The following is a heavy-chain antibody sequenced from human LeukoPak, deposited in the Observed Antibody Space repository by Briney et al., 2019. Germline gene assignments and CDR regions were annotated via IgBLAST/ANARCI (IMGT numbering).Heavy chain of an antibody. D-gene: IGHD4-17*01. Sequence: PGGSLRLSCAASGITFGNNWMHWVRQGPGKGLVWISRINSDGGGAIYADSVKGRFTVSRDNAKNTLYLQMNSLRADDTAVYYCARDLAYGDDGLWGQGTLVTVSS. CDR1: GITFGNNW. CDR2: INSDGGGA. V-gene: IGHV3-74*01. CDR3: ARDLAYGDDGL. J-gene: IGHJ4*02.